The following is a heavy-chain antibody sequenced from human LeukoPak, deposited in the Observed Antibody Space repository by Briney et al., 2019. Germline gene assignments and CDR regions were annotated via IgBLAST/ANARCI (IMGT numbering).Heavy chain of an antibody. CDR2: IIPILGIA. CDR3: ARDQGIQLWSPFVN. J-gene: IGHJ4*02. CDR1: GGTFSSYA. D-gene: IGHD5-18*01. Sequence: GASVKVSCKASGGTFSSYAISWVRQAPGQGLEWMGRIIPILGIANYAQKFQGRVTITADKSTSTAYMELSSLRSEDTAVYYCARDQGIQLWSPFVNWGQGTLVTVSS. V-gene: IGHV1-69*04.